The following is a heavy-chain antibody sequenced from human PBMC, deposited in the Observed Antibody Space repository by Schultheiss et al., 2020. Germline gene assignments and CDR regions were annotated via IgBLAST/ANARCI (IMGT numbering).Heavy chain of an antibody. CDR2: IKQDGSEK. CDR1: GFSFSTYW. D-gene: IGHD3-22*01. CDR3: ARDRNYYDSSAYYYPAFDY. V-gene: IGHV3-7*01. J-gene: IGHJ4*02. Sequence: GGSLRLSCAASGFSFSTYWMHWVRQTPGKGLEWVANIKQDGSEKYYVDSVKGRFTISRDNAKNSLYLQMNSLRAEDTAVYYCARDRNYYDSSAYYYPAFDYWGQGTLVTVSS.